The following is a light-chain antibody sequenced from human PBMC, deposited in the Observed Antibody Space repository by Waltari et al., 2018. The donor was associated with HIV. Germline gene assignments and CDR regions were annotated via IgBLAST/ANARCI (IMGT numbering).Light chain of an antibody. CDR2: EAT. CDR1: SSDVGGYNF. CDR3: SSYAGSSTLM. Sequence: QSALTQPPSASGSPGQSVTISCTGTSSDVGGYNFVSWYQQHPGKAPKLLIFEATKRPSGVPDLFSGSKSGNTASLTVSGLQAEDEADYYCSSYAGSSTLMFGGGTKLTVL. V-gene: IGLV2-8*01. J-gene: IGLJ3*02.